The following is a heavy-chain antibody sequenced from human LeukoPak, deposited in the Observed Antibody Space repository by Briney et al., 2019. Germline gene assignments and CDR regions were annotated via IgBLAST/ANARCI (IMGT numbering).Heavy chain of an antibody. CDR1: GYTFTSYG. J-gene: IGHJ4*02. Sequence: ASVKVSCKASGYTFTSYGISWVRQAPGQGLEWMGWISAYNGNTNYAQKLQGRVTMTTDTSTSTAYMDLRSLRSDDTAVYYCARSTSYDSSGYYYGVFDYWGQGTLVTVSS. V-gene: IGHV1-18*01. CDR2: ISAYNGNT. CDR3: ARSTSYDSSGYYYGVFDY. D-gene: IGHD3-22*01.